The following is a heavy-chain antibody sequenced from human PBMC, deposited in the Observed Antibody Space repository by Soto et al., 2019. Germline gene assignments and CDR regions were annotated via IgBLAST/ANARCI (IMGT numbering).Heavy chain of an antibody. J-gene: IGHJ3*02. CDR2: TWYDGSNK. CDR3: ATELNDMQAFDI. CDR1: GFTFSNYG. Sequence: GSLRLSCVASGFTFSNYGMHWVRQAPGKGLEWVAMTWYDGSNKYYADSVKDRFTISRDNSKNTLYLQMNSLRDEDSAVYYCATELNDMQAFDIWGQGTMVTVSS. D-gene: IGHD1-1*01. V-gene: IGHV3-33*01.